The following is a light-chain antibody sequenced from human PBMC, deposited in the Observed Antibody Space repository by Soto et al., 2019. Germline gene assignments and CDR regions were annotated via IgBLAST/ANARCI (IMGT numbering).Light chain of an antibody. CDR3: QNYNGAPWT. J-gene: IGKJ1*01. CDR1: QGISNY. Sequence: DIQMTQSPSSLSASVGDRVTITCRASQGISNYLVWYQQKPGKVPKLLIYAASTLQSGVPSRFSGSGAGTDFTLAVSSLQPEDVAPYYCQNYNGAPWTFCQGTKVEIK. V-gene: IGKV1-27*01. CDR2: AAS.